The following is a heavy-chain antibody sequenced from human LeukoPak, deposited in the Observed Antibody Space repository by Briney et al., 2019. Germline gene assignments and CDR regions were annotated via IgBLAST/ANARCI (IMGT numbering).Heavy chain of an antibody. CDR2: IRGSGGST. CDR3: AKDRGSSGWAFDI. Sequence: GRSLRLSCAASGFTFSRYAMSWDRQAAGKGLEWVSSIRGSGGSTYYADSVKGRFIISRDNSKHTLDLQMKSLRAGDTAVYYCAKDRGSSGWAFDIWEQGRIVTVSS. J-gene: IGHJ3*02. CDR1: GFTFSRYA. V-gene: IGHV3-23*01. D-gene: IGHD3-22*01.